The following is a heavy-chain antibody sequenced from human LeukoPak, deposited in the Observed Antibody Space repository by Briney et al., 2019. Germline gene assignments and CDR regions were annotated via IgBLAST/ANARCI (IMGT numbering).Heavy chain of an antibody. J-gene: IGHJ3*02. CDR2: VSYTRVAT. D-gene: IGHD5-18*01. Sequence: PGGSLRLSCAASGFTFSSFALSWVRQAPGKGLEWVSGVSYTRVATYYADSVKGRFTISRDDSQNIPYLQMNGLRAEDTAVYFCAKAFREFGTSSSYSSFDTWGQGTMVTVSS. V-gene: IGHV3-23*01. CDR3: AKAFREFGTSSSYSSFDT. CDR1: GFTFSSFA.